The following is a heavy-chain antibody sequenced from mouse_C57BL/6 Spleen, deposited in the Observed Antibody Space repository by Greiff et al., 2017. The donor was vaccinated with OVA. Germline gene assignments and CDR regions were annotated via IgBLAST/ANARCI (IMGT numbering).Heavy chain of an antibody. CDR3: AIGTGTYFDY. D-gene: IGHD4-1*01. J-gene: IGHJ2*01. V-gene: IGHV1-61*01. CDR1: GYTFTSYW. Sequence: VQLQQSGAELVRPGSSVKLSCKASGYTFTSYWMDWVKQRPGQGLEWIGNIYPSDSETHYNQKFKDKATLTVDKSSSTAYMQLSSLTSEDSAVYYCAIGTGTYFDYWGQGTTLTVSS. CDR2: IYPSDSET.